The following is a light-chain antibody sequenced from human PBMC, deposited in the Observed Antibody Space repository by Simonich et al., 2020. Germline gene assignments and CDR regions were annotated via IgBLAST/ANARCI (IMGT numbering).Light chain of an antibody. CDR3: QQYYSTPLT. CDR2: RSS. V-gene: IGKV4-1*01. Sequence: DIVMTQSPDSLAVSLGERATINCKSSQSVLYSSNNKNYLAWYQPKPGQPPKMLIYRSSTRESGVPDRFSGSGSGTDFTLTISSLQAEDVAVYYCQQYYSTPLTFGGGTKVEIK. CDR1: QSVLYSSNNKNY. J-gene: IGKJ4*01.